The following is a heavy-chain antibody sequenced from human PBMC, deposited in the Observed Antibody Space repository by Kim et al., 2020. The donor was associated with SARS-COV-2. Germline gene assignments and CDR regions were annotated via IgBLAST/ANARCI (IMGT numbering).Heavy chain of an antibody. Sequence: GGSLRLSCAASGFTFSSYGMHWVRQAPGKGLEWVAVIWYDGSNKYYADSVKGRFTISRDNSKNTLYLQMNSLRAEDTAVYYCARGPGYNWNIREGMDVWGQGTTVTVSS. J-gene: IGHJ6*02. CDR3: ARGPGYNWNIREGMDV. CDR1: GFTFSSYG. V-gene: IGHV3-33*01. CDR2: IWYDGSNK. D-gene: IGHD1-20*01.